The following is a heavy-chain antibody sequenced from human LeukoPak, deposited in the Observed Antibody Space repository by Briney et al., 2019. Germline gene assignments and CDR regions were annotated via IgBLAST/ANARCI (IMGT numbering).Heavy chain of an antibody. Sequence: SETLSLTCTVSGASITTYYWNWIRQPPGKGLEWIGYINYSGSTNYNPSLKSRVTISLDTSKNQCSLHLISVTAADTAVYYCARDWELGYWGQGTLVTVSS. V-gene: IGHV4-59*01. CDR1: GASITTYY. J-gene: IGHJ4*02. CDR2: INYSGST. D-gene: IGHD1-26*01. CDR3: ARDWELGY.